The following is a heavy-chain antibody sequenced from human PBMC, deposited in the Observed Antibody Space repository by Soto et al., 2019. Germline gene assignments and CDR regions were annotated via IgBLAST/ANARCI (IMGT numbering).Heavy chain of an antibody. CDR3: ASSPITGTTNYYYGMDV. J-gene: IGHJ6*02. CDR1: GYTFTGYY. Sequence: ASVKVSCKASGYTFTGYYMHWVRQAPGQGLEWMGWINPNSGGTNYAQKFQGWVTMTRDTSISTAYMELSRLRSDDTAVYYCASSPITGTTNYYYGMDVWGQGTTVTVS. V-gene: IGHV1-2*04. CDR2: INPNSGGT. D-gene: IGHD1-7*01.